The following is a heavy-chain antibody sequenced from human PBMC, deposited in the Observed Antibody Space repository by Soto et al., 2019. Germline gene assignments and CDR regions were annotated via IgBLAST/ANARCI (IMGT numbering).Heavy chain of an antibody. CDR2: ISYDGSNK. D-gene: IGHD1-1*01. V-gene: IGHV3-30*18. J-gene: IGHJ6*02. CDR3: AKDYNYGEYYYGMDF. CDR1: GFTFSSYG. Sequence: PGGSLRLSCAAPGFTFSSYGMHWVRQAPGKGLEWVAVISYDGSNKYYADSVKGRFNISRDNSKNTLYLQMNSLKAEDTAVYYCAKDYNYGEYYYGMDFWDQGTTVTVSS.